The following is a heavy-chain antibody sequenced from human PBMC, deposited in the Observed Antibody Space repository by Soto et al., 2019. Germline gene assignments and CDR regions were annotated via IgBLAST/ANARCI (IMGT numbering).Heavy chain of an antibody. J-gene: IGHJ4*02. CDR2: IYYSGPT. V-gene: IGHV4-61*01. CDR3: ARGYSHYAH. CDR1: GCSVSRDSNF. D-gene: IGHD4-4*01. Sequence: SESLSLTCPVSGCSVSRDSNFWGWIRQPPGKGLEWIGYIYYSGPTRYNPSLESRVTISIDSSKNQVSLNLTSVTAADTAVYYCARGYSHYAHWGRGTLVTVSS.